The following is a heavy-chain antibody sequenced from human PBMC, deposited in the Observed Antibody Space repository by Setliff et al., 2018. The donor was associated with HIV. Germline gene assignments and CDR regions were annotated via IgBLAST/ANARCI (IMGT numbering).Heavy chain of an antibody. J-gene: IGHJ4*02. CDR3: ARYHSDYAPTFDY. Sequence: GGSRRLSCAALGFTFSNYGMNWVRQAPGKGLEWVSYISGSSSTMYYADSVKGRFTISGDNAKRSLYLQMSSLRAEDTAVYYCARYHSDYAPTFDYWGQGTLVTVSS. CDR2: ISGSSSTM. D-gene: IGHD4-4*01. V-gene: IGHV3-48*01. CDR1: GFTFSNYG.